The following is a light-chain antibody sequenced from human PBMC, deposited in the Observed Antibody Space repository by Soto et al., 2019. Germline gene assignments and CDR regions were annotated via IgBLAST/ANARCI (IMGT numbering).Light chain of an antibody. CDR1: QSVSSNY. Sequence: EIVLTQSPGTLSSSPGERATLSCRASQSVSSNYLAWYQQKPGQAPRLLIYGASSRATGIPDRFSGSGSGTDFTLTISRLEPEDFAVYYCQQYGSSRTFGQGTKVDIK. V-gene: IGKV3-20*01. CDR2: GAS. J-gene: IGKJ1*01. CDR3: QQYGSSRT.